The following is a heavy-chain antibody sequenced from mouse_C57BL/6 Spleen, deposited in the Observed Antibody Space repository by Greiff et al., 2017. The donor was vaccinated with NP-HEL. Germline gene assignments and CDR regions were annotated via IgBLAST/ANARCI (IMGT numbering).Heavy chain of an antibody. CDR1: GYTFTSYW. D-gene: IGHD1-1*01. CDR3: ARGRSDYYGSSYGYFDV. Sequence: QVQLQQPGAELVMPGASVKLSCKASGYTFTSYWMHWVKQRPGQGLEWIGDIDPSDSYTNYNQKFKGKSTLTVEKSSSTAYMQLSSLTSEDSAVYYCARGRSDYYGSSYGYFDVWGTGTTVTVSS. V-gene: IGHV1-69*01. J-gene: IGHJ1*03. CDR2: IDPSDSYT.